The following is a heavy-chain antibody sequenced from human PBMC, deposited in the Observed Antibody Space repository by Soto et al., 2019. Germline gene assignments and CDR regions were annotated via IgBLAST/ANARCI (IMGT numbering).Heavy chain of an antibody. CDR1: GGSISETGYY. D-gene: IGHD4-17*01. Sequence: SETLSLTCTVSGGSISETGYYWGWIRQPPGKGLEWIGNIYYSGSTDYNPSLKSRVTISVDTSKNQFSLKLSFVTAADTAVYYCARRYGAAFDYWGQGTLVTISS. CDR3: ARRYGAAFDY. V-gene: IGHV4-39*07. J-gene: IGHJ4*02. CDR2: IYYSGST.